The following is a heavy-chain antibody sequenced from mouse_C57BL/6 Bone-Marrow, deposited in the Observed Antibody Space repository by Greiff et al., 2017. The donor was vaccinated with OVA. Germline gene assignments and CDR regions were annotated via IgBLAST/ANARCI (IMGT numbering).Heavy chain of an antibody. CDR3: TPYYYGSSHPFAY. J-gene: IGHJ3*01. CDR2: IDPENGDT. Sequence: EVKLQESGAELVRPGASVKLSCTASGFNIKDDYMHWVKQRPEQGLEWIGWIDPENGDTEYASKFQGKATITADTYSNTAYLQLSSLTSEDTAVYYCTPYYYGSSHPFAYWGQGTLVTVSA. D-gene: IGHD1-1*01. V-gene: IGHV14-4*01. CDR1: GFNIKDDY.